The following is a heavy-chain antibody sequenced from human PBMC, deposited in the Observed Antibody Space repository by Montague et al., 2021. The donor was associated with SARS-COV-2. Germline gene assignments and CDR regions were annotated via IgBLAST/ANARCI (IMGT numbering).Heavy chain of an antibody. CDR1: GFTFSNYA. CDR2: IYCSDFST. CDR3: AKDLGPTATSCGGALDH. Sequence: SLRLSCAASGFTFSNYALRWVRRAPGKGLEWISIIYCSDFSTHYADSVKGRFTVSRDDSKNTLYLQMNSLRVDDTAIYYCAKDLGPTATSCGGALDHWGQGALVTVSS. V-gene: IGHV3-23*01. J-gene: IGHJ4*02. D-gene: IGHD3-10*01.